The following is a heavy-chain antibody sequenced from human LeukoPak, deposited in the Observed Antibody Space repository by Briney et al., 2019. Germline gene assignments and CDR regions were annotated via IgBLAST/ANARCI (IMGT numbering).Heavy chain of an antibody. CDR1: GFTFSSYS. V-gene: IGHV3-48*01. Sequence: GGSLRLSCAASGFTFSSYSMNWVRQAPGKGLEWVSYITSSGSTIYYADSVKGRFTISRDNSKNTLYLQMNSLRAEDTAVYYCAKGFIVVVPAAFDYWGQGTLVTVSS. CDR2: ITSSGSTI. J-gene: IGHJ4*02. CDR3: AKGFIVVVPAAFDY. D-gene: IGHD2-2*01.